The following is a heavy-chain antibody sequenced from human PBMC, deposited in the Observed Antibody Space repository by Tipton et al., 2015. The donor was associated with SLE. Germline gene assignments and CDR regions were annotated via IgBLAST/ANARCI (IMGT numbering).Heavy chain of an antibody. CDR1: GFTFSDYY. CDR2: ISSSSSFS. V-gene: IGHV3-11*06. J-gene: IGHJ4*02. D-gene: IGHD6-6*01. CDR3: AKVRSSSPGFDY. Sequence: SLRLSCAASGFTFSDYYMSWIRQAPGKGLEWVSYISSSSSFSNYADSVKGRFTISRDNSKNTLYLQMNSLRAEDTAVYYCAKVRSSSPGFDYWGQGTLVTVSS.